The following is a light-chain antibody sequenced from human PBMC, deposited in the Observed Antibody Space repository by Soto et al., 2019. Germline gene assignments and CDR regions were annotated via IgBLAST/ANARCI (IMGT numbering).Light chain of an antibody. CDR2: AAS. J-gene: IGKJ1*01. CDR3: LQYYNFSWT. CDR1: QDIINT. V-gene: IGKV1-6*01. Sequence: AIQMTQSPCSLSSSVWDRVAISCRASQDIINTLAWYQQKPGEAPKLLIFAASNLQSGVPSRFSGSGSVTDFTLTVTGLQPEEFATYYCLQYYNFSWTFGQGTKVDIK.